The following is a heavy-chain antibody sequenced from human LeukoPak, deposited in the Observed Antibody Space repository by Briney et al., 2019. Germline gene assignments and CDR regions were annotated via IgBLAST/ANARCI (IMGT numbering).Heavy chain of an antibody. D-gene: IGHD2-8*01. Sequence: PGGSLRLSCAASAFTFSSYAMSWVRQTPGKGLEWVSTITGSGGSTYYADSVKGRFTISRDNSKNTLDLQMNSLRAEDTAVYYCAKYLRYLDYWGQGTLVTVSS. J-gene: IGHJ4*02. CDR2: ITGSGGST. CDR1: AFTFSSYA. CDR3: AKYLRYLDY. V-gene: IGHV3-23*01.